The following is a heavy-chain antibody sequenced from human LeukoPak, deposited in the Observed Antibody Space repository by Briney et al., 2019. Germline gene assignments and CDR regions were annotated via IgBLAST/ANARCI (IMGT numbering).Heavy chain of an antibody. CDR3: ARVAARPGWYYYYMDV. Sequence: SETLPLTCTVSGGSISSHYWSWIRQPPGKGLEWIGYIYYSGSTNYNPSLKSRVTISVDTSKNQFSLKLSSVTAADTAVYYCARVAARPGWYYYYMDVWGKGTTVTVSS. D-gene: IGHD6-6*01. CDR2: IYYSGST. CDR1: GGSISSHY. J-gene: IGHJ6*03. V-gene: IGHV4-59*11.